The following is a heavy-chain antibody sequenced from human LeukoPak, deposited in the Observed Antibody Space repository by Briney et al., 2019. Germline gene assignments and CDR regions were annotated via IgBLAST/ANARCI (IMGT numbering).Heavy chain of an antibody. Sequence: ASVKISCKASGYIFTSYYMHWVRRAPGQGLEWMGIIDSRVGSTSYAQKFQGTVTMTRDTSTSTVYMELSSLRSEDTAVYYCARGGPVGNYDSSAYYLHWGQGTLVTVSS. V-gene: IGHV1-46*01. CDR3: ARGGPVGNYDSSAYYLH. CDR1: GYIFTSYY. J-gene: IGHJ4*02. CDR2: IDSRVGST. D-gene: IGHD3-22*01.